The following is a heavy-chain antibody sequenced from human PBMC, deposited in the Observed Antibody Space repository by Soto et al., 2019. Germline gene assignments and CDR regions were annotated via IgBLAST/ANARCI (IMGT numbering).Heavy chain of an antibody. CDR2: IYYSGST. V-gene: IGHV4-30-4*01. CDR3: ARGHTRGYSGYDLNWFDP. Sequence: SETLSLTCTVSGGSISSGDYYWSWIRQPPGKGLEWIGYIYYSGSTYYNPSLKSRVTISVDTSRNQFSLKLSSVTAADTAVYYCARGHTRGYSGYDLNWFDPWGQGTLVTVSS. J-gene: IGHJ5*02. CDR1: GGSISSGDYY. D-gene: IGHD5-12*01.